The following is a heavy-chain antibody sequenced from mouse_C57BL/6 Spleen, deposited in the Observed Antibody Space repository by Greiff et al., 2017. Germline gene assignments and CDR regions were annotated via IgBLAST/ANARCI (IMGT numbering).Heavy chain of an antibody. D-gene: IGHD2-14*01. CDR1: GFTFSDAW. V-gene: IGHV6-6*01. Sequence: EVQVVESGGGLVQPGGSMKLSCAASGFTFSDAWMDWVRQSPEKGLEWVAEIRNKANNHATYYAESVIGRFTISRDDSKSIVYLQMNSLRAEDTGIYYCTRNRCWYVDVWGTGTTVTVSS. CDR3: TRNRCWYVDV. CDR2: IRNKANNHAT. J-gene: IGHJ1*03.